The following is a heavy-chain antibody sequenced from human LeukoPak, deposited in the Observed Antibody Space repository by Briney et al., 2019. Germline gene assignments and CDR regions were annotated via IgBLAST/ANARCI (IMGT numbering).Heavy chain of an antibody. CDR1: GYTLTELS. Sequence: GASVTVSCTVSGYTLTELSMHWVRQAPGKGLEWVGGFDPEDGETIYAQKFQGRVAMTEDTSTDTAYMELSSLRSEDTAVYYCATDLEGYSSSHQNFYYYYYGMDVWGQGTTVTVSS. CDR3: ATDLEGYSSSHQNFYYYYYGMDV. J-gene: IGHJ6*02. V-gene: IGHV1-24*01. CDR2: FDPEDGET. D-gene: IGHD6-13*01.